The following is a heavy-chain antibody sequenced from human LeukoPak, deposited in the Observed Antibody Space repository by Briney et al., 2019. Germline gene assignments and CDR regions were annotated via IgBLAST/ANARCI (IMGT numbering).Heavy chain of an antibody. CDR1: GFTFRSYA. CDR2: ISGGGSTT. V-gene: IGHV3-23*01. D-gene: IGHD1-26*01. CDR3: TKGADSGSYNADY. Sequence: GGSLRLSCAASGFTFRSYAMSWVRQASGKGLEWVSGISGGGSTTYGVDSVKGRFTIFRDNSKNTLYLQMNSLRAEDTAVYYCTKGADSGSYNADYWGQGTLVTVSS. J-gene: IGHJ4*02.